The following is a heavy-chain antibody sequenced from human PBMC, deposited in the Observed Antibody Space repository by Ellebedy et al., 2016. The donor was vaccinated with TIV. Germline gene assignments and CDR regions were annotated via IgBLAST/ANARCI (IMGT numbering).Heavy chain of an antibody. CDR1: GFTFSDYY. J-gene: IGHJ4*02. D-gene: IGHD3-3*01. CDR2: ISGSAITI. CDR3: VTASTYNRFWSDDHQGGADHFDY. Sequence: GESLKISCAASGFTFSDYYMSWIRQAPRKGLELVSYISGSAITIYYADSVKGRFTISRDNAKNTLYLQMNSLRAEDTAVYYCVTASTYNRFWSDDHQGGADHFDYWGQGTLVTVS. V-gene: IGHV3-11*04.